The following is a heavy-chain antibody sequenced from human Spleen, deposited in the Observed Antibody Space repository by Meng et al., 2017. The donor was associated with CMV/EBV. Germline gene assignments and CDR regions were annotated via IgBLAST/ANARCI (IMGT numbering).Heavy chain of an antibody. CDR2: IYYSGSA. D-gene: IGHD3-22*01. CDR3: ARGLSPIGSSGYYLYFDY. J-gene: IGHJ4*02. V-gene: IGHV4-31*01. Sequence: SSGGYYWSWIRQHPGKGLEWIGCIYYSGSAYCNPSVKSQVTISVDTSKNQFSLKLSSVTAADTAVYYCARGLSPIGSSGYYLYFDYWGQGTLVTVSS. CDR1: SSGGYY.